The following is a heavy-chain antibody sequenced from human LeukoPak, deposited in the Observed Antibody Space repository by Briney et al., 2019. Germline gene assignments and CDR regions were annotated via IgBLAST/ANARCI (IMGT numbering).Heavy chain of an antibody. J-gene: IGHJ4*02. V-gene: IGHV3-7*04. CDR3: ARGYCSGGSCRRGYFDY. Sequence: GGSLRLSCAASGFTFSSYWMSWVRQAPGKGLERVANIKQDGSEKYYVDSVKGRFTISRDNSKNTLYLQMNSLRAEDTAVYYCARGYCSGGSCRRGYFDYWGQGTLVTVSS. CDR1: GFTFSSYW. CDR2: IKQDGSEK. D-gene: IGHD2-15*01.